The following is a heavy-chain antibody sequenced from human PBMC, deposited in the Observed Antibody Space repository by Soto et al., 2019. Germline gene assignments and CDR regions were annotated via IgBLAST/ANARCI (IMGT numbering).Heavy chain of an antibody. CDR2: SSAYNGNT. Sequence: ASVKVSCKASGYTFTSYGISWVRQAPGQGLEWMGWSSAYNGNTNYAQKLQGRVTMTTDSSTSTAYRELRSLRSDDTAVYYCARDPRPTGGYYHFDFWGQGTLVTVSS. J-gene: IGHJ4*02. CDR1: GYTFTSYG. D-gene: IGHD1-26*01. V-gene: IGHV1-18*04. CDR3: ARDPRPTGGYYHFDF.